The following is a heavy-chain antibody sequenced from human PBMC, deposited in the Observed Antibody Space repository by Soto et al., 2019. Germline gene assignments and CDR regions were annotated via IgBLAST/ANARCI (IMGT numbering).Heavy chain of an antibody. Sequence: GGSLRLSCAASGFTVSDNYMGWVRQAPGTGLEWVSVMYSGGTTYYADSVKGRFTISRDNSKNILYLQMNSLRAEDTAVYYCARAPSGPYSGYVDHWGQGTLVTVSS. CDR2: MYSGGTT. J-gene: IGHJ5*02. V-gene: IGHV3-53*01. CDR3: ARAPSGPYSGYVDH. CDR1: GFTVSDNY. D-gene: IGHD5-12*01.